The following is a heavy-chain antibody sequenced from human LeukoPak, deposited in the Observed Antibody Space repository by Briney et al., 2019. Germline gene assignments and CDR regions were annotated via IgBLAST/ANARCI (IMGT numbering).Heavy chain of an antibody. CDR2: ISGSGGST. D-gene: IGHD2-2*01. Sequence: PGGSLRLSCAASGFTFNSYTMNWVRQAPGKGLELVSVISGSGGSTYYADSVKGRFTISRDNSKNTLYLQMNSLRAEDTAVYYCAKGWRSSISPLDYWGQGTLVTVSS. V-gene: IGHV3-23*01. J-gene: IGHJ4*02. CDR1: GFTFNSYT. CDR3: AKGWRSSISPLDY.